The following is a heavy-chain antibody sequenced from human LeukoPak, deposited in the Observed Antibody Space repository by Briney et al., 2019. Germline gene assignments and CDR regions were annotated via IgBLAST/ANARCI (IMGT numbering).Heavy chain of an antibody. V-gene: IGHV4-59*02. Sequence: PSETLSVTCTVSGYHVSRDFWSWIRQSPRKGLEWIGNSYYTGTINYKHSLTSRVTISVDTPKNPFSLNLTSVTAADSGVDYCARIGFGEPYHFDAWGQGTLVTVSS. J-gene: IGHJ4*02. D-gene: IGHD3-10*01. CDR1: GYHVSRDF. CDR3: ARIGFGEPYHFDA. CDR2: SYYTGTI.